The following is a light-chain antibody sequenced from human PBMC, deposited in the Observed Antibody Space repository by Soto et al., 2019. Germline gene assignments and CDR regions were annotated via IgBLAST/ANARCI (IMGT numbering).Light chain of an antibody. CDR2: EDN. Sequence: NFMLTQPHSVSESPGKTVTISCTRSSGSIASNYVQWYQQRPGSAPTTVIYEDNKRPSGVPDRFSGSIDSSSTSASLTISVLKTEDEADYYCQSYDSSSLWVFGGGTKVTVL. CDR1: SGSIASNY. J-gene: IGLJ3*02. CDR3: QSYDSSSLWV. V-gene: IGLV6-57*03.